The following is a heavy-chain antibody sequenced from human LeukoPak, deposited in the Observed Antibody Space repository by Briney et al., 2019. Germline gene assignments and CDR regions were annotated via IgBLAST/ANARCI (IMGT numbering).Heavy chain of an antibody. V-gene: IGHV4-34*01. J-gene: IGHJ3*02. Sequence: PSETLSLTCAVYGGSFSGYYWSWIRQPPGKGLEWIGEINHSGSTNYNPSLKSRVTISVDTSKNQFSLKLSSVTAADTAVYYCVREGGWSYPSRAFDIWGQGTMVTVSS. CDR1: GGSFSGYY. CDR2: INHSGST. CDR3: VREGGWSYPSRAFDI. D-gene: IGHD1-26*01.